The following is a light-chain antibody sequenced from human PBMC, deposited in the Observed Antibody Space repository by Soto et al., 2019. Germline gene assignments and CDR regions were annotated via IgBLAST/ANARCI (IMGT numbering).Light chain of an antibody. CDR2: DAS. J-gene: IGKJ1*01. CDR3: QQYNNWPRT. Sequence: IVMTQPAAALSVNQGERATLSCRASQSVSSNLAWYQQKPGQAPRLLIYDASTRATGIPARFSGSGSGTEFTLTISSLQSEDFAVYYCQQYNNWPRTFGQVTKV. V-gene: IGKV3-15*01. CDR1: QSVSSN.